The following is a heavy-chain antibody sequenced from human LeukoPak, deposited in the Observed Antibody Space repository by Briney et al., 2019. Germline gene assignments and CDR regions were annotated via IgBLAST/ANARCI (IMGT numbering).Heavy chain of an antibody. V-gene: IGHV3-30-3*01. CDR3: AREGYDAFDI. D-gene: IGHD5-12*01. J-gene: IGHJ3*02. Sequence: GGSLRLSCAASGFTFSSYAMHWVRQAPGKGLEWVAVLSYDGSNKYYADSVKGRFTISRDNSKNTLYLQMNSLRAEDTAVYYCAREGYDAFDIWGQGTMVTVSS. CDR1: GFTFSSYA. CDR2: LSYDGSNK.